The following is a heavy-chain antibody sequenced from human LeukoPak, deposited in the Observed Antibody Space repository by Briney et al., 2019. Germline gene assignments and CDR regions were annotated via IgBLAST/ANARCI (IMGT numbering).Heavy chain of an antibody. CDR2: ISYTGTYI. Sequence: GGSLRLSCAASAFSLNAYNMNWVRQAPGKGLEWVSSISYTGTYIYYADSVKGRFTISRDNAQNSLYLQMNSLRAEDTAVYYCATEGEIGYGYFYWGQGTLVTVSS. J-gene: IGHJ4*02. V-gene: IGHV3-21*01. CDR1: AFSLNAYN. D-gene: IGHD5-12*01. CDR3: ATEGEIGYGYFY.